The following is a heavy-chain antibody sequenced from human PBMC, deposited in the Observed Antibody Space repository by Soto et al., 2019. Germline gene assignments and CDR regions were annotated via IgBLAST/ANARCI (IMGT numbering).Heavy chain of an antibody. CDR2: IYHNGIT. J-gene: IGHJ4*02. D-gene: IGHD2-21*01. CDR1: GTSISSSYW. CDR3: ATVPPRLVVVLAEFPT. V-gene: IGHV4-4*02. Sequence: QVQLKQSGPGLVRPSGTLSLTCRVSGTSISSSYWWAWVRQSPGKGLEWIGEIYHNGITKYNPSLKSRVRMSLDKTNTQFSLKLTSVTAADTAVYYCATVPPRLVVVLAEFPTWGQGTLVTVSS.